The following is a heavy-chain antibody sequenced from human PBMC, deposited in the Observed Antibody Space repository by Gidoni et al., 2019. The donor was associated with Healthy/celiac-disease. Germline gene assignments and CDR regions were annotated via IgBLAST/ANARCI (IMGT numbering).Heavy chain of an antibody. D-gene: IGHD2-2*01. CDR1: GFTFSNAW. Sequence: EVQLVESGGGLVKPGGSLRLSCAASGFTFSNAWMSWVRQAPGKGLEWVGRIKSKTDGGTTDYAAPVKGRFTISRDDSKNTLYLQMNSLKTEDTAVYYCTTGEVVPAAGVYYYYYMDVWGKGTTVTVSS. CDR2: IKSKTDGGTT. CDR3: TTGEVVPAAGVYYYYYMDV. V-gene: IGHV3-15*01. J-gene: IGHJ6*03.